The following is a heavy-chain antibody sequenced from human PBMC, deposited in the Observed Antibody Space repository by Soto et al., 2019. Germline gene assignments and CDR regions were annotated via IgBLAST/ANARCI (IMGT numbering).Heavy chain of an antibody. CDR2: IKPDGSEQ. CDR3: ARGNWNYYYGFDV. J-gene: IGHJ6*02. V-gene: IGHV3-7*01. D-gene: IGHD1-20*01. CDR1: ELSFDKYY. Sequence: GFLRLSCAASELSFDKYYMTWVRQAPGKGPEWVANIKPDGSEQYYVDSVKGRFTISRDNAKNSLYLQMNSLRAEDTAVYFCARGNWNYYYGFDVWGQGTTVTVSS.